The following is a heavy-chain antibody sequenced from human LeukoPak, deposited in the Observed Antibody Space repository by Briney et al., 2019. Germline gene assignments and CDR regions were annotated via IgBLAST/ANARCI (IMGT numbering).Heavy chain of an antibody. CDR1: GITFSSYA. Sequence: GGSLRLSCAASGITFSSYAMPWVRQAPGKGLEWVAVISYDGSNKYYADSVKGRFTISRDNSKNTLYLQMNSLRAEDTAVYYCAPMTSYDSSGYYSRLWDYWGQGTLVTVSS. CDR3: APMTSYDSSGYYSRLWDY. J-gene: IGHJ4*02. CDR2: ISYDGSNK. V-gene: IGHV3-30-3*01. D-gene: IGHD3-22*01.